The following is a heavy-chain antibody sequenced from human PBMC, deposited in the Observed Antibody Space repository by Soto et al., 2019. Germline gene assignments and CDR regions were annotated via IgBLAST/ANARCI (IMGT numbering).Heavy chain of an antibody. CDR3: ARADSGYDGFDY. J-gene: IGHJ4*02. CDR1: GGSISSGGYY. D-gene: IGHD5-12*01. CDR2: IYYSGST. V-gene: IGHV4-31*03. Sequence: SETLSLTCTVFGGSISSGGYYWSWIRQHPGKGLEWIGYIYYSGSTYYNPSLKSRVTISVDTSKNQFSLKLSSVTAADTAVYYCARADSGYDGFDYWGQGTLVTVSS.